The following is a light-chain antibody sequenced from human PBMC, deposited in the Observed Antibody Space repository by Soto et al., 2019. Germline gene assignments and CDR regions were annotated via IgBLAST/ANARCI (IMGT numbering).Light chain of an antibody. CDR3: QQRSNWPPFT. Sequence: EVVLTQSPATLSLSPGERATLSCRASQSVSSSLAWYQQKPGQTPRLLIYDASNRATGIPARFSGSGSGTDVTLTINSLESEDFAVYYCQQRSNWPPFTFGPGTTVEVK. CDR1: QSVSSS. CDR2: DAS. V-gene: IGKV3-11*01. J-gene: IGKJ3*01.